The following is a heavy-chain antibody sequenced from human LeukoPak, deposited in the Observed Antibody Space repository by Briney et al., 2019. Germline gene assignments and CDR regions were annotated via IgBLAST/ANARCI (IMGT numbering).Heavy chain of an antibody. Sequence: GRSLRLSCGACGFTFSSYGMHWVRRAPGKALVGGAVISYEGSNKYYADSAKGRFPISRDNSKNTLYPQMNSLRAEDTAVYYCANAMVRQYYYYYGMDVWGQGTTVTVSS. CDR2: ISYEGSNK. CDR1: GFTFSSYG. J-gene: IGHJ6*02. CDR3: ANAMVRQYYYYYGMDV. V-gene: IGHV3-30*18. D-gene: IGHD3-10*01.